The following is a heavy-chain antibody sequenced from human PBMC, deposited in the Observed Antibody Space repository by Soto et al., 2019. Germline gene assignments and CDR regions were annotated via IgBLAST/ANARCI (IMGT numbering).Heavy chain of an antibody. D-gene: IGHD3-22*01. J-gene: IGHJ5*02. CDR2: IYYSGST. CDR3: ARLGGYYQSLDT. CDR1: DGSIDTYY. V-gene: IGHV4-59*08. Sequence: PSETLSLTCTVSDGSIDTYYWRWIRQPPGKGLQWIGYIYYSGSTTYSPSLKSRVTISVDRSKNQFSLKLTSVTAADTAVYYCARLGGYYQSLDTWGQGTLVTVSS.